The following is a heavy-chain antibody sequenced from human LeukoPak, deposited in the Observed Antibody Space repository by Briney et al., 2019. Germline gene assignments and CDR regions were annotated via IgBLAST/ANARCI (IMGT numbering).Heavy chain of an antibody. V-gene: IGHV4-34*01. J-gene: IGHJ1*01. D-gene: IGHD3-16*02. CDR2: INHSGST. CDR3: ARTTSYDYVWGSCRYTSYFQH. Sequence: SETLSLTCAVYGGSFSGYYWSWIRQPPGKGLEWIGEINHSGSTNYNPSLKSRVTISVDTSKNQFSLKLSSVTAADTAVYYCARTTSYDYVWGSCRYTSYFQHWGQGTLVTVSS. CDR1: GGSFSGYY.